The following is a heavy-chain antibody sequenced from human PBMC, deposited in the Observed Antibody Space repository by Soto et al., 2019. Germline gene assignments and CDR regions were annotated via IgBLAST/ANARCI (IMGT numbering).Heavy chain of an antibody. CDR2: ITDTGGDA. CDR1: GLSFGSRA. V-gene: IGHV3-23*01. CDR3: ARGSTDSYPGSRVFDF. Sequence: GGSLRLSCVASGLSFGSRAMSWVRQAPGEGLQWVSTITDTGGDAKYADSVRGRFVISRDNSKKTLYLQMTSLTAEDSAMYFCARGSTDSYPGSRVFDFWGRGTLVTVSS. D-gene: IGHD3-10*01. J-gene: IGHJ4*02.